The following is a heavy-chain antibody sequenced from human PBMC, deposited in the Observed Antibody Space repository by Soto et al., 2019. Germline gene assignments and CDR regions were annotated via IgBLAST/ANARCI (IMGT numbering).Heavy chain of an antibody. CDR2: ISAYNGNT. CDR3: ARLRSSSSREDADY. V-gene: IGHV1-18*01. Sequence: VASVKVSCKASGYTFTSYGISGLRRAPGQGLEWMGWISAYNGNTNYAQQLQGRVTMTTDTSTSTAYMELRSLRSDDTAVYYCARLRSSSSREDADYWGQGTLVTVSS. CDR1: GYTFTSYG. J-gene: IGHJ4*02. D-gene: IGHD6-6*01.